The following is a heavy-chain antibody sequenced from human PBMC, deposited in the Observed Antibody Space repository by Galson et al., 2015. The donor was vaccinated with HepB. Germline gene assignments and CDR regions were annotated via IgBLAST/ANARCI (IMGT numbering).Heavy chain of an antibody. CDR1: GFNFSDLY. CDR2: ISATGIIM. V-gene: IGHV3-11*01. CDR3: ARVMGGN. J-gene: IGHJ4*02. Sequence: SLRHSCADPGFNFSDLYMSWMRQAPGKGLVWVSYISATGIIMDYADSVKCRFTISRDNAKNSLFLQMNSLRAEDTAVYYCARVMGGNWGQGTLVTVSS. D-gene: IGHD1-26*01.